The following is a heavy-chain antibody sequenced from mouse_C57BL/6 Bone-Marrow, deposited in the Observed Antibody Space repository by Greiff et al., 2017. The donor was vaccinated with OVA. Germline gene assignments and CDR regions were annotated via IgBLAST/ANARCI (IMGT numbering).Heavy chain of an antibody. V-gene: IGHV1-76*01. Sequence: QVQLQQSGAELVRPGASVKLSCKASGYTFTDYYINWVKQRPGQGLEWIARIYPGSGNTYYNEKFKGKATLTAEKSSSTAYMQLSSLTSEDSAVYFCARWRDEGDYWGQGTTLTVSS. CDR3: ARWRDEGDY. J-gene: IGHJ2*01. CDR1: GYTFTDYY. D-gene: IGHD3-3*01. CDR2: IYPGSGNT.